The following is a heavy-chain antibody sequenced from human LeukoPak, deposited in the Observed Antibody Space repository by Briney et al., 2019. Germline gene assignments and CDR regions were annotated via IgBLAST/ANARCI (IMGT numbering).Heavy chain of an antibody. J-gene: IGHJ4*02. CDR3: AKIGDYDFWSGPNAGHFDY. CDR2: VSGGGGSA. CDR1: GFTFSGYA. Sequence: GGSLRRSCVASGFTFSGYAMSWVRQAPGKGLEWVSAVSGGGGSAYYADSVKGRFTISRDNSKNTLYLQTNSLKVEDTAVYFCAKIGDYDFWSGPNAGHFDYWGQGTLVTVSS. V-gene: IGHV3-23*01. D-gene: IGHD3-3*01.